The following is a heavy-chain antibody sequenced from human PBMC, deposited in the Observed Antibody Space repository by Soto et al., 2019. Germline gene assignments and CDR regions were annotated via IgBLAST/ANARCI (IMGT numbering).Heavy chain of an antibody. V-gene: IGHV3-30-3*01. D-gene: IGHD1-26*01. CDR1: GFTFSDYS. CDR3: AREWDSFDD. J-gene: IGHJ4*02. CDR2: ISYDGTSK. Sequence: QVQLVESGGGVVQPGRSLRLSCAASGFTFSDYSMHWVRQAPGKGLEWMAFISYDGTSKFYADSVGGRFSISRDNSKNTVYLQMNSLRPEDTAVYYCAREWDSFDDWGQGSLVTVSS.